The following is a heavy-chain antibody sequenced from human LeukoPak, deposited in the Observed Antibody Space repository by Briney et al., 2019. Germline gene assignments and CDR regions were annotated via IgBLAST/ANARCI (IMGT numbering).Heavy chain of an antibody. J-gene: IGHJ4*02. V-gene: IGHV3-30*18. CDR3: AKGPQVEYCSSTSCYTDFDY. CDR2: ISDDGDTK. Sequence: LPGGSLRLSCAASGFTFSNYGMHWVRQAPGKGLERVAVISDDGDTKYYADSVKGRFTFSRDNSKNTLYLQMNSLRAEDTAVYYCAKGPQVEYCSSTSCYTDFDYWGQGTLVTVSS. D-gene: IGHD2-2*02. CDR1: GFTFSNYG.